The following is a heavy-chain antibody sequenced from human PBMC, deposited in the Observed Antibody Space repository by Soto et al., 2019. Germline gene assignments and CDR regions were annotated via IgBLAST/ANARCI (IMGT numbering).Heavy chain of an antibody. D-gene: IGHD3-22*01. V-gene: IGHV1-46*01. Sequence: ASVKVSCKASGYTFTSYYMHWVRQAPGQGLEWMGIINPSGGSTSYAQKFQGRVTMTTDTSTSTAYMELRSLSSDDTAVYYCAVVGYNAFDIWGRGRMVTV. CDR3: AVVGYNAFDI. J-gene: IGHJ3*02. CDR2: INPSGGST. CDR1: GYTFTSYY.